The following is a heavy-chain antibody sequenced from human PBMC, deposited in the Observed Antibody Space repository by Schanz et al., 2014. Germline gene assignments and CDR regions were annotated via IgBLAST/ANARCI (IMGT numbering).Heavy chain of an antibody. D-gene: IGHD6-13*01. J-gene: IGHJ4*02. CDR2: INTSGGSR. CDR1: RFSFSTHA. CDR3: TKEDATALWYFEH. Sequence: EVQLVESGGGLVQPGGSLRLSCAASRFSFSTHAMSWVRQAPGQGLEWVSGINTSGGSRYYAESVKGRFTISRDNSKNLVVLQMNSLRVDDTAVYYCTKEDATALWYFEHWGQGTLVTVSS. V-gene: IGHV3-23*04.